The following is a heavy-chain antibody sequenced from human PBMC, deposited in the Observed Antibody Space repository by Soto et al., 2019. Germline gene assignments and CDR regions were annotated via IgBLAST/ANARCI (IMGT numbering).Heavy chain of an antibody. D-gene: IGHD1-20*01. J-gene: IGHJ4*02. CDR2: ITGSGGGT. CDR1: GFTFTTYA. Sequence: EVQLLESGGGLVQPGGSLRLSCAASGFTFTTYAMSWVRQAPGKGLEWVSSITGSGGGTYYADSVKGRFTISRDNSKNTLYLQMNSRRAEDTALYYCAKGSITVAGTSCSWGQGAQVTVSS. CDR3: AKGSITVAGTSCS. V-gene: IGHV3-23*01.